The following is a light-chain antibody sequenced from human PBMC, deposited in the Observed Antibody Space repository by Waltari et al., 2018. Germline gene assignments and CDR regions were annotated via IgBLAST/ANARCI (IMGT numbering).Light chain of an antibody. V-gene: IGLV1-47*02. CDR2: YSN. Sequence: QSVLTQPPSASGAPGQSVTISCSGSSSNIGSNYVYWYQQLPGTAPKLLIYYSNQRPSGVPDRFSGSKSGTSASLAITGLRSEDEADYYCVTWDNSLSSALFGGGTRLTV. J-gene: IGLJ7*01. CDR3: VTWDNSLSSAL. CDR1: SSNIGSNY.